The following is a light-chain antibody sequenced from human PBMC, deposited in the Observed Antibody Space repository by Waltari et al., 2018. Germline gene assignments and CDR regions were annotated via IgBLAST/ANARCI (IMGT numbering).Light chain of an antibody. CDR1: ASNIGSNA. Sequence: QSVLTQPPSASGTPGQRVTISCSGGASNIGSNAVNWYQHLPGAAPKLVILNNSQRPSGISDRFSGSPSAASASLAISGLQSDDEADYYCASWDGSLAAYVFGGGTKVTV. CDR2: NNS. CDR3: ASWDGSLAAYV. J-gene: IGLJ1*01. V-gene: IGLV1-44*01.